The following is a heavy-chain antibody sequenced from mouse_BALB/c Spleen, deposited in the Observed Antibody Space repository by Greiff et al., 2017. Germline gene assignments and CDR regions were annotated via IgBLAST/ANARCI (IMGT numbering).Heavy chain of an antibody. CDR3: ARRRVYYGNWYFDV. D-gene: IGHD2-1*01. Sequence: EVKLQESGPSLVKPSQTLSLTYSVTGYSITSDYAWNWIRQFPGNKLEWMGYISYSGSTSYNPSLKSRISITRDTSKNQFFLQLNSVTTEDTATYYCARRRVYYGNWYFDVWGAGTTVTVSS. J-gene: IGHJ1*01. V-gene: IGHV3-2*02. CDR1: GYSITSDYA. CDR2: ISYSGST.